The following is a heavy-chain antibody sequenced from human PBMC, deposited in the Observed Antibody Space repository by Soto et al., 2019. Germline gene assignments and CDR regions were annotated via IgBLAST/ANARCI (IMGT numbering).Heavy chain of an antibody. CDR3: TTDDPINKH. CDR1: RFAFSNAW. J-gene: IGHJ4*02. Sequence: GGSLRLSCAASRFAFSNAWMSWVRQAPGKGLEWVGRIKSKTDGGTTDYAAPVKGRFAISRDDSKSTVYLQMNSLKTEDTAVYYCTTDDPINKHWGQGTLVTVSS. V-gene: IGHV3-15*01. CDR2: IKSKTDGGTT.